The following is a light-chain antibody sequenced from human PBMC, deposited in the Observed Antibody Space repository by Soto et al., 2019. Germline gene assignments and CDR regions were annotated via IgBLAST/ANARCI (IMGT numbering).Light chain of an antibody. Sequence: EIVMTQSPATLSVSPGERATLSRRASQSVSSNLAWYQQKPGQAPRLLIYGASNRATGIPARFSGSGSGTEFTLTISRLESEDFGVYYCQQDNNWLITFGQGTRLEIK. CDR2: GAS. CDR1: QSVSSN. V-gene: IGKV3-15*01. J-gene: IGKJ5*01. CDR3: QQDNNWLIT.